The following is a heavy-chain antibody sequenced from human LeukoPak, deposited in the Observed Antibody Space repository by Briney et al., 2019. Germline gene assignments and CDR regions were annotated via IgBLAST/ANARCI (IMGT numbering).Heavy chain of an antibody. CDR3: AKDMTPGVAAAGIPWFDP. CDR1: GFTFDDYA. CDR2: ISWNGGSI. Sequence: GGSLRLSCAASGFTFDDYAMHWVRQAPGKGLEWVSGISWNGGSIGYADSVKGRFTISRDNAKNSLYLQMNSLRAEDTALYYCAKDMTPGVAAAGIPWFDPWGQGTLVTVSS. J-gene: IGHJ5*02. D-gene: IGHD6-13*01. V-gene: IGHV3-9*01.